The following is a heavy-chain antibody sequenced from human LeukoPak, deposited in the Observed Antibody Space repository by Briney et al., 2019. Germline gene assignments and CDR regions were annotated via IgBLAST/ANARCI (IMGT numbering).Heavy chain of an antibody. Sequence: GGSLRLSCAASGFTFSSYAMSWVRQAPGKGLEWVSAISGSGGSTYYADSVKGRFTISRDNSKNTLYLQMNSLRAEDTAVYYCAKDKGYGYNSYYYYGMDVWGQGTTVTVSS. D-gene: IGHD5-18*01. CDR2: ISGSGGST. CDR1: GFTFSSYA. J-gene: IGHJ6*02. CDR3: AKDKGYGYNSYYYYGMDV. V-gene: IGHV3-23*01.